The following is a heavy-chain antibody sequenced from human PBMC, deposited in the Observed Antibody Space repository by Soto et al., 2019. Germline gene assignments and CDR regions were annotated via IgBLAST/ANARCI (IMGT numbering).Heavy chain of an antibody. CDR2: ISGSGGTT. Sequence: EVQLLESGGGLVQPGRSLRLSCAASGFTFSSYAMSWVRQAPGKGLEWVSAISGSGGTTYYADSGKGRFTIPRHNSKNTLFLQMNSLRAEDTAVYYCAKFFVEPGGSSGWGWTFHYWGQGPLVTVSS. D-gene: IGHD6-25*01. J-gene: IGHJ4*02. V-gene: IGHV3-23*01. CDR1: GFTFSSYA. CDR3: AKFFVEPGGSSGWGWTFHY.